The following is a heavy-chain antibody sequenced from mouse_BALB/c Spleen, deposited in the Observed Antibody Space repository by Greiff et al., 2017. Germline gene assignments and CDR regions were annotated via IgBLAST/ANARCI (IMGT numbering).Heavy chain of an antibody. CDR2: INPSSGYT. CDR1: GYTFTSYT. J-gene: IGHJ3*01. V-gene: IGHV1-4*01. CDR3: ARVERTWFAY. Sequence: QVQLKESGAELARPGASVKMSCKASGYTFTSYTMHWVKQRPGQGLEWIGYINPSSGYTNYNQKFKDKATLTADKSSSTAYMQLSSLTSEDSAVYYCARVERTWFAYWGQGTLVTVSA.